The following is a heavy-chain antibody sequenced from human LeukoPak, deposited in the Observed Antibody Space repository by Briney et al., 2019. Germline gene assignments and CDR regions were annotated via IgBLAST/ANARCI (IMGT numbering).Heavy chain of an antibody. J-gene: IGHJ4*02. D-gene: IGHD6-13*01. CDR1: GYTFTGYY. CDR2: INPNSGGT. V-gene: IGHV1-2*02. CDR3: ARGSSAAGAFLFDY. Sequence: ASAKVSCKASGYTFTGYYMHWVRQAPGQGLEWMGWINPNSGGTNYAQKFQGRVTMTRDTSISTAYMELSRLRSDDTAVYYCARGSSAAGAFLFDYWGQGTLVTVSS.